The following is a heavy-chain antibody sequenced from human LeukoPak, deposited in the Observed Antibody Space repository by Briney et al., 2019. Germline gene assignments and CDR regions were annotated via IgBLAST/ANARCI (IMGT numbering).Heavy chain of an antibody. Sequence: GGSLRLSCAASGFTFSGFWMSWVRQTPGKGLEWVANIKQDGSEKYYVDSVKGRFTISRDSAKNSLYLQMSSLRDDDTAVYYCTPHRDGNYPFDYWGQGTLVTVST. J-gene: IGHJ4*02. CDR3: TPHRDGNYPFDY. D-gene: IGHD1-7*01. CDR2: IKQDGSEK. CDR1: GFTFSGFW. V-gene: IGHV3-7*01.